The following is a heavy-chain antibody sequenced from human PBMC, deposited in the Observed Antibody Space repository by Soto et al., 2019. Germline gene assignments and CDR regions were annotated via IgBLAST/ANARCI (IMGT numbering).Heavy chain of an antibody. CDR1: GFIFTNFW. CDR3: AKDSWYFDL. D-gene: IGHD6-13*01. CDR2: IDTSGSST. Sequence: GGSLRLSCEASGFIFTNFWIHFVRQVPGKGLVWVSRIDTSGSSTSYADSVKGRFTISRDNAKNTVSLQMNSLRAEDTGVYYCAKDSWYFDLWSQGSLVTVSS. V-gene: IGHV3-74*01. J-gene: IGHJ4*02.